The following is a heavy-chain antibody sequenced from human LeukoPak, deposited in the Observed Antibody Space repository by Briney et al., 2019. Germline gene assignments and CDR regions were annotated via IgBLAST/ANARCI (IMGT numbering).Heavy chain of an antibody. V-gene: IGHV4-39*01. CDR2: IYYSGST. CDR1: SGSISSSNYY. Sequence: SETLSLTCTVSSGSISSSNYYWDWIRQPPGKGLEWIGSIYYSGSTYYNPSLKSRVTISVDTSKNQFSLKLSSVTAPDTAVYFCARRGTTSREYWGQGTLVTVSS. D-gene: IGHD1-7*01. J-gene: IGHJ4*02. CDR3: ARRGTTSREY.